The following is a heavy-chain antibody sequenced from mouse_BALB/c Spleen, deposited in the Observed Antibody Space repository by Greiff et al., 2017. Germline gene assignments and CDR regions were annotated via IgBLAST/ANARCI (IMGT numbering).Heavy chain of an antibody. D-gene: IGHD4-1*02. CDR1: GFSLTSYG. CDR2: IWSGGST. Sequence: VQGVESGPGLVQPSQSLSITCTVSGFSLTSYGVHWVRQSPGKGLEWLGAIWSGGSTDYNAAFISRLSISKDNSKSQVFFKMNSLQANDTAIYYCARNWGQLGGFDYWGQGTTLTVSS. CDR3: ARNWGQLGGFDY. V-gene: IGHV2-2*02. J-gene: IGHJ2*01.